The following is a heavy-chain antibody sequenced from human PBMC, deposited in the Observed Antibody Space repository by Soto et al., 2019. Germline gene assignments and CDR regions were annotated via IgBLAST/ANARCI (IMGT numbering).Heavy chain of an antibody. Sequence: PGGSLRLSCAASRFTFSSYAMHWVRQAPGKGLEWVALISYDGSNKYFGDSVKGRFTISRDNSKNTLYLQMNSLRAEDTAVYYCARDRASSFIGATATLFDYWGQGTLVTVSS. V-gene: IGHV3-30-3*01. CDR3: ARDRASSFIGATATLFDY. CDR1: RFTFSSYA. D-gene: IGHD2-15*01. CDR2: ISYDGSNK. J-gene: IGHJ4*02.